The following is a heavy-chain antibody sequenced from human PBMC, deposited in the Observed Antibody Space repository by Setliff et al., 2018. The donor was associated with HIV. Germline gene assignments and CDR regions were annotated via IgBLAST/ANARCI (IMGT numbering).Heavy chain of an antibody. CDR2: IYYTGTT. D-gene: IGHD3-3*01. J-gene: IGHJ4*02. Sequence: PSETLSLTCTVSDDSISSYYWSWIRQPPGKGLEWIGYIYYTGTTKYNPSLKSRVTISVDTSKNHFSLKLSSVTAADTAVFYCARVPFTTGFDYWGQGILVTVSS. V-gene: IGHV4-59*08. CDR1: DDSISSYY. CDR3: ARVPFTTGFDY.